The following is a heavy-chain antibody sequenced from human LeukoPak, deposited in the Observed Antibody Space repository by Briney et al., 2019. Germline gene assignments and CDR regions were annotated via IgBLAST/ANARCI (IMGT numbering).Heavy chain of an antibody. CDR3: ARDWENCSGGSCYAAYNWFDP. CDR1: GHTFTSFG. CDR2: ISAYNGDT. Sequence: ASVKVSYKTSGHTFTSFGFRWVRRAPGKGLEGMGWISAYNGDTRYAQKLQGRVTMTTDTSTSTVYMELRSQRSDDTAVYYCARDWENCSGGSCYAAYNWFDPWGRGTLVTVSS. V-gene: IGHV1-18*01. J-gene: IGHJ5*02. D-gene: IGHD2-15*01.